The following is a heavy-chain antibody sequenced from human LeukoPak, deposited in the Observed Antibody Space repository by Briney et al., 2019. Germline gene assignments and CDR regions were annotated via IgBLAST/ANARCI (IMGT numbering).Heavy chain of an antibody. CDR2: ISSSSSYI. D-gene: IGHD2-2*01. J-gene: IGHJ4*02. CDR3: ASNLGYCSSTSCGDY. Sequence: GGSLRLSCAASGFTFSSYSMNWVRQAPGKGLEWVSSISSSSSYIYYADSVKGRFTISRDNAKNSLYLQMNSLRAEDTAVYYCASNLGYCSSTSCGDYWGQGTLVTVSS. CDR1: GFTFSSYS. V-gene: IGHV3-21*01.